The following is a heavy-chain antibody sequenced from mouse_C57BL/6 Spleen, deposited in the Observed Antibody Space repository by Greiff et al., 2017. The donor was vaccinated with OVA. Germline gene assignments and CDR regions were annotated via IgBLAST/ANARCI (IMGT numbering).Heavy chain of an antibody. CDR3: SRSHYYGSSYYFDY. D-gene: IGHD1-1*01. V-gene: IGHV1-50*01. CDR1: GYTFTSYW. J-gene: IGHJ2*01. CDR2: IDPSDSYS. Sequence: QVQLQQPGAELVKPGASVKLSCKASGYTFTSYWMQWVKQRPGQGLEWIGEIDPSDSYSTYNQKFKGKATLTVDTSYSTAYMQLSSLTSEDSAFYYCSRSHYYGSSYYFDYWGQGTTLTVSS.